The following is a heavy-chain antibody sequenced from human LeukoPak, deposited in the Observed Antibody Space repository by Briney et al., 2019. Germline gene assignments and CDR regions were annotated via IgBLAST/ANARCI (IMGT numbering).Heavy chain of an antibody. Sequence: GGSLRLSCAASGFIFSDYAMSWVREAPARGLEWVSSLRGNGDTLYADSVKGRFTLSRDDSRNTVYLHLNNLRVEDTAVYYCAKASWVSSADAVLWGQGTVVTVSS. CDR3: AKASWVSSADAVL. D-gene: IGHD3-16*01. V-gene: IGHV3-23*01. CDR1: GFIFSDYA. CDR2: LRGNGDT. J-gene: IGHJ4*02.